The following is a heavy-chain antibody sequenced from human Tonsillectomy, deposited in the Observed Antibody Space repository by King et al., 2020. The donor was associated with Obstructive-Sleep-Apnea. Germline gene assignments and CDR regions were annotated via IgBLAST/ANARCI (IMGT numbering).Heavy chain of an antibody. CDR3: ARARYYDSSGYYDY. Sequence: QLVQSGGGVVQPGRSLRLSCAASGFTFSSYAMHWVRQAPGKGLEWVAVISYDGSNKYYADSVKGRFTISRDNSKNTLYLQMNSLSAEDTAVYYCARARYYDSSGYYDYWGQGTLVTVSS. CDR1: GFTFSSYA. CDR2: ISYDGSNK. D-gene: IGHD3-22*01. J-gene: IGHJ4*02. V-gene: IGHV3-30*04.